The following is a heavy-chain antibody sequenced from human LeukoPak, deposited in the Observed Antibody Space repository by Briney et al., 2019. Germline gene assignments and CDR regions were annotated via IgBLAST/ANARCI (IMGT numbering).Heavy chain of an antibody. CDR2: ISGSGGST. Sequence: GGSLRLSCAASGFTFSSYAMSWVRQAPGKGLEWVSAISGSGGSTYYADSVKGRFTISRDNSKNTLYLQMNSLRAEDTAVYYCASTDDIVVVPAATQDILIGSIISYAFDIWGQGTMVTVSS. V-gene: IGHV3-23*01. CDR3: ASTDDIVVVPAATQDILIGSIISYAFDI. CDR1: GFTFSSYA. D-gene: IGHD2-2*01. J-gene: IGHJ3*02.